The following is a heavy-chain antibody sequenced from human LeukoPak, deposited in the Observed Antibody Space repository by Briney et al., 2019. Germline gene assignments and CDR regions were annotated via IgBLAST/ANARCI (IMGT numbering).Heavy chain of an antibody. Sequence: GESLRISCKGSGYTFTSYWISCVRQMPWKGLEWMGRIDPTDSYTKYSPSFQGHVTISVDKSISTAYLQWSSLKASDIAMYYCARHGREGFTFPSYFDYWGQGTLVTVS. V-gene: IGHV5-10-1*01. CDR2: IDPTDSYT. J-gene: IGHJ4*02. D-gene: IGHD2-15*01. CDR3: ARHGREGFTFPSYFDY. CDR1: GYTFTSYW.